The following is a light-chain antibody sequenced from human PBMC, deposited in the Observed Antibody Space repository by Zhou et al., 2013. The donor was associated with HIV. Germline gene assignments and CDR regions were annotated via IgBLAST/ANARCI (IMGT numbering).Light chain of an antibody. CDR3: QHYYGTPYS. J-gene: IGKJ2*01. V-gene: IGKV1-27*01. CDR2: AAS. Sequence: IQMTQSSSTLSASVGDRVTITCRASQGISNYLAWYQQKPGKVPKLLIYAASTLQSGVPSRFSGSGSGTDFTLTISSLQPEDFGTYYCQHYYGTPYSFGPRGPNLE. CDR1: QGISNY.